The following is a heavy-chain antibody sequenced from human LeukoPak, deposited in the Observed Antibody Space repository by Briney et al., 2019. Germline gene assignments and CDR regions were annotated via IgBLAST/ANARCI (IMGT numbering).Heavy chain of an antibody. CDR1: GFTFSSYA. CDR2: ISYDGSNK. Sequence: PGRSLRLSCAASGFTFSSYAMHWVRQAPGKGLEWVAVISYDGSNKYYADSVKGRFTISRDNSKNTLYLQMNSLRAEDTAVYYCARDALSGSYYKSGLGYFDYWGQGTLVTVSS. CDR3: ARDALSGSYYKSGLGYFDY. V-gene: IGHV3-30-3*01. J-gene: IGHJ4*02. D-gene: IGHD1-26*01.